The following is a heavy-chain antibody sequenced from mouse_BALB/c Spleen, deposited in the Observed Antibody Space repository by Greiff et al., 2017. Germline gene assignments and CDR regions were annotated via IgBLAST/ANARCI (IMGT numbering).Heavy chain of an antibody. CDR1: GYAFSSSW. Sequence: QVQLKQSGPELVTPGASVKISCKASGYAFSSSWMNWVKQRPGQGLEWIGRIYPGDGDTNYNGKFKGKATLTADKSSSTAYMQLSSLTSVDSAVYFCARSGDPSYAMDYWGQGTSVTVSS. V-gene: IGHV1-82*01. CDR3: ARSGDPSYAMDY. J-gene: IGHJ4*01. CDR2: IYPGDGDT. D-gene: IGHD4-1*01.